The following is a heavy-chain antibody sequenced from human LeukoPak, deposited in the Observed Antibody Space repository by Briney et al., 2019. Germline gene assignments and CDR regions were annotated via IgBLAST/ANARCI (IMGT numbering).Heavy chain of an antibody. D-gene: IGHD1-26*01. Sequence: GESLKISCKGSEYIFSTSWIGWVRQMLGKGLEWMGIIYLGDSETRYSPSFQGQVTMSADKSISTAYLQWTSLRASDTAIYYCARLGATRGGDYWGQGTLVTVSS. CDR1: EYIFSTSW. V-gene: IGHV5-51*01. J-gene: IGHJ4*02. CDR2: IYLGDSET. CDR3: ARLGATRGGDY.